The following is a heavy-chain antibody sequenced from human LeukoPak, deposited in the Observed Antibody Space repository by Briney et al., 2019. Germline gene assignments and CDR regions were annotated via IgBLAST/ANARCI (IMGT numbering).Heavy chain of an antibody. Sequence: GGSLRLSCAASGFTFSNYGLAWVRQIPGKGLEWVSAITGRGGSTYYADSVKGRFTISRDNSKNTLYLQLNSLRAEDTAVYYCAKDDDSSGYRLFDYWGQGTLVTVSS. CDR2: ITGRGGST. CDR1: GFTFSNYG. D-gene: IGHD3-22*01. J-gene: IGHJ4*02. V-gene: IGHV3-23*01. CDR3: AKDDDSSGYRLFDY.